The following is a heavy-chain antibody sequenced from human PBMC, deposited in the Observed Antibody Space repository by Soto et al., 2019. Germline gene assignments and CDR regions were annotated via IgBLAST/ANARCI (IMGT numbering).Heavy chain of an antibody. CDR3: ASERSFGDRFFDY. CDR2: IYYSGST. CDR1: GGSITSTDYY. V-gene: IGHV4-30-4*01. Sequence: QVQLQESGPGLVKPSETLSLTCTVSGGSITSTDYYWSWIRQPPGKGLEWIGYIYYSGSTYYNPSLRSRVTISVDTSKNQFSLKLSSVTAADTAVDSCASERSFGDRFFDYWGQGTLVTVSS. D-gene: IGHD4-17*01. J-gene: IGHJ4*02.